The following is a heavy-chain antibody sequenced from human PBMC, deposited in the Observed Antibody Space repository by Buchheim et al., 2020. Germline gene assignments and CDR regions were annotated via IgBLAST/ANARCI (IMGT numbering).Heavy chain of an antibody. CDR3: ARAGAYCGGDCYSSYFDY. D-gene: IGHD2-21*02. CDR2: INSDGSST. Sequence: EVQLVESGGGLVQPGGSLRLSCAASGFTFSSYWMHWVRQAPGKGLVWVSRINSDGSSTSYADSVKGRFTISRDNAKNTLYLQMNSLRAEDTDVYYCARAGAYCGGDCYSSYFDYWGQGTL. V-gene: IGHV3-74*01. CDR1: GFTFSSYW. J-gene: IGHJ4*02.